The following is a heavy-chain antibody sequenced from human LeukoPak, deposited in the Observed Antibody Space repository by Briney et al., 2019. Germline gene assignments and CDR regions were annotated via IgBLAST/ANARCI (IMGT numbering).Heavy chain of an antibody. V-gene: IGHV3-73*01. CDR2: IRSKADNYAN. CDR1: GFTFSGSA. D-gene: IGHD1-26*01. Sequence: GGSLRLSCAASGFTFSGSAIHWVRQASGKGLEWVGRIRSKADNYANTYAASVKGRFTISRDDSKNTAYLQINSLKTEDTAVYYRTRLRAANTESYLYYYHGMDVWGQGTTVTVSS. CDR3: TRLRAANTESYLYYYHGMDV. J-gene: IGHJ6*02.